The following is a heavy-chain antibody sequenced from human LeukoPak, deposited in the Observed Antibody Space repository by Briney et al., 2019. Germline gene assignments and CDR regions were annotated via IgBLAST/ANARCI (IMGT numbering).Heavy chain of an antibody. D-gene: IGHD3-10*01. CDR3: ADGGGPLDY. V-gene: IGHV1-2*02. CDR2: INPNSGAT. J-gene: IGHJ4*02. CDR1: GYTFTEHY. Sequence: ASVKVSCKASGYTFTEHYMHWVRQAPGQGLEWMGWINPNSGATNYAPKFQGRVTLTRDTSINTAYMELTSLRSDDSAIYYCADGGGPLDYWGQGTLVTVSS.